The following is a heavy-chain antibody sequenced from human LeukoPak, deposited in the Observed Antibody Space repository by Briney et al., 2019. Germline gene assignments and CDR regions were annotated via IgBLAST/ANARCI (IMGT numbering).Heavy chain of an antibody. CDR3: ATRDILTGYYGGGVDY. Sequence: SETLSLTCTVSGGSISSSSYYWGWIRQPPGKGLEWIGSIYYSGSTYYNPSLKSRVTISVDTSKNQFSLKLSSVTAADTAVYYCATRDILTGYYGGGVDYWGQGTLVTVSS. D-gene: IGHD3-9*01. CDR1: GGSISSSSYY. CDR2: IYYSGST. V-gene: IGHV4-39*01. J-gene: IGHJ4*02.